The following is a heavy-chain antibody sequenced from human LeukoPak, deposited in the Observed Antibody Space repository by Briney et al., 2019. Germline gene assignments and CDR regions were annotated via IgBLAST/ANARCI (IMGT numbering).Heavy chain of an antibody. D-gene: IGHD2-21*01. CDR3: ARVVEFLGGGDCFDY. CDR2: INHSGST. Sequence: SETLSLTCAVYGGSFSGYYWSWIRQPPGKGLEWIGEINHSGSTNYNPSLKSRVTISVDTSKNQFSLKLSSVTAADTAVYYCARVVEFLGGGDCFDYWGQGTLVTVSS. V-gene: IGHV4-34*01. J-gene: IGHJ4*02. CDR1: GGSFSGYY.